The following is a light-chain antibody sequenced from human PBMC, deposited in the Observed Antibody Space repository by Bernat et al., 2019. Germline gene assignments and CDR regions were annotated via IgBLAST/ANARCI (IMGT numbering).Light chain of an antibody. J-gene: IGLJ2*01. CDR1: RSDVGGYNY. CDR3: ASFAGSFKFI. V-gene: IGLV2-8*01. Sequence: QSALTQPPSASGSPGQSVTISCTGTRSDVGGYNYVSWYQHHPGKAPKVILYDVSKRPSGVPDRFSGSKFGSTASLTISGLQAEDEANYYCASFAGSFKFIFGGGTELTVL. CDR2: DVS.